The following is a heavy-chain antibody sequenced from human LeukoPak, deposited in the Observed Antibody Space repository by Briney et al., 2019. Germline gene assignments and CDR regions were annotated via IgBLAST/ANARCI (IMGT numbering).Heavy chain of an antibody. CDR2: ISYSRST. Sequence: PSETLSLTCTVSGGAINSYYWSWIRQPPGKGLEWIGYISYSRSTNYNPSLRSRVTMSVDTSKNQFSLKLTSVTAADTAVYYCARGWFYFDYWGQGTLDTVSS. D-gene: IGHD6-19*01. CDR3: ARGWFYFDY. CDR1: GGAINSYY. J-gene: IGHJ4*02. V-gene: IGHV4-59*08.